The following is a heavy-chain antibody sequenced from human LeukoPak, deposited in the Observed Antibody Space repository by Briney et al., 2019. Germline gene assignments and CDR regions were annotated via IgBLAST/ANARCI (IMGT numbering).Heavy chain of an antibody. CDR2: IYTSGST. CDR3: ARDQGSSWPPYYYYYGMDV. CDR1: GGSISSGSYY. V-gene: IGHV4-61*02. D-gene: IGHD6-13*01. Sequence: SETLSLTCTVSGGSISSGSYYWSWIRQPAGKGLEWIGRIYTSGSTNYNPSLKSRVTISVDTSKNQFSLKLSSVTAADTAVYYCARDQGSSWPPYYYYYGMDVWGQGTTVTVSS. J-gene: IGHJ6*02.